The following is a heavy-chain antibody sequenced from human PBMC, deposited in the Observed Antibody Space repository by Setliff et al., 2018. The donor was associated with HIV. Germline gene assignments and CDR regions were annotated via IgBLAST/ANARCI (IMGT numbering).Heavy chain of an antibody. CDR1: GYTFTSYY. CDR3: ARRGIGGTYFFDS. Sequence: PGESLKISCTASGYTFTSYYIGWVRQRPGKGLEWMGIIFPGDSDTRYSPSFQGQVTISADKSVGTAYLQWSSLKASDSAMYYCARRGIGGTYFFDSWGQGSRVTAPQ. V-gene: IGHV5-51*01. D-gene: IGHD3-16*01. J-gene: IGHJ4*02. CDR2: IFPGDSDT.